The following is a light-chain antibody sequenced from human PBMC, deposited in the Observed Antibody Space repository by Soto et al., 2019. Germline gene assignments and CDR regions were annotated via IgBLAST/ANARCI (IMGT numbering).Light chain of an antibody. CDR1: SSNIGSNY. CDR2: DNN. Sequence: QAVVTQPPSVSAAPGEKVSISCSGGSSNIGSNYVSWYQQLPGAAPKLLIYDNNKRPSGIPDRFSGSTSGTSATLGITGLQTGDEADYYCGTWDSSRPVSVVFGGGTKLTVL. CDR3: GTWDSSRPVSVV. V-gene: IGLV1-51*01. J-gene: IGLJ2*01.